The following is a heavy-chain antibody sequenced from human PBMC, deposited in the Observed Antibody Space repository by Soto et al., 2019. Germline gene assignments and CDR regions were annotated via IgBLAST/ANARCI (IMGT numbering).Heavy chain of an antibody. CDR2: INHSGST. CDR1: GGSFSGYY. CDR3: GRGVMAIWQLVQKNVNYYFYYGMDV. D-gene: IGHD6-6*01. Sequence: KSSETLSLTCAVYGGSFSGYYWSWIRQPPGKGLEWIGEINHSGSTNYNPSLKSRVTISVDTSKNQFSLKLSSVTAAETAVYYCGRGVMAIWQLVQKNVNYYFYYGMDVWGQGTMVTVSS. V-gene: IGHV4-34*01. J-gene: IGHJ6*02.